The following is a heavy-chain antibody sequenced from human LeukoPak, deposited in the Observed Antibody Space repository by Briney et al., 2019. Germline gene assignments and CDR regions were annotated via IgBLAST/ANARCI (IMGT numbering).Heavy chain of an antibody. CDR2: INHSGSA. D-gene: IGHD4-17*01. CDR1: GGSFSGYY. J-gene: IGHJ6*03. CDR3: ARGPSMTTVTTRARYYYYMDV. Sequence: SETLSLTCAVYGGSFSGYYWSWIRQPPGKGLEWIGEINHSGSANYNPSLKSRVTISVDTSKNQFSLKLSSVTAADTVVYYCARGPSMTTVTTRARYYYYMDVWGKGTTLSVSS. V-gene: IGHV4-34*01.